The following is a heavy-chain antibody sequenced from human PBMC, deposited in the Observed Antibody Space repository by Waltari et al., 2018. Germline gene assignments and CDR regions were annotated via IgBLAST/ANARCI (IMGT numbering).Heavy chain of an antibody. D-gene: IGHD3-3*01. V-gene: IGHV4-30-4*08. Sequence: QVQLQESGPGLVKPSQTLSLTCTVSGGSISSGDYYWSWIRQPPGQGLEWIGYIYYSGSTYYNPSLKSRVTISVDTSKNQFSLKLSSVTAADTAVYYCARVRITIFGVVNYYYYYYMDVWGKGTTVTVSS. CDR3: ARVRITIFGVVNYYYYYYMDV. CDR1: GGSISSGDYY. J-gene: IGHJ6*03. CDR2: IYYSGST.